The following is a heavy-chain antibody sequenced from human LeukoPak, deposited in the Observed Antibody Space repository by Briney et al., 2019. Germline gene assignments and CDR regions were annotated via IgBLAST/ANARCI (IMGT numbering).Heavy chain of an antibody. Sequence: PGGSLRLSCAASGFTFTSYAMSWVRQAPGKGLEWVSAISGSGGSTYYADSVKGRFTISRDNAKDTVYLQMNSLRVEDTAVYYCARDCGSSGCDYWGQGNLVTVSS. V-gene: IGHV3-23*01. CDR3: ARDCGSSGCDY. D-gene: IGHD6-19*01. CDR1: GFTFTSYA. CDR2: ISGSGGST. J-gene: IGHJ4*02.